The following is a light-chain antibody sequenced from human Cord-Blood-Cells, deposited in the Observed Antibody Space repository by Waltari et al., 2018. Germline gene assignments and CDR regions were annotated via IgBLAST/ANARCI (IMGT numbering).Light chain of an antibody. Sequence: QSALTQPRSVSGFPGQSVTISCTGTSSNVGGYNYVPWYQQHPGKAPKLMIYDVSKRPSGVPDRFSGSKSGNTASLTISRLQAEDEADYYCCSYAGSYTVVFGGGTKLTVL. CDR1: SSNVGGYNY. CDR3: CSYAGSYTVV. CDR2: DVS. V-gene: IGLV2-11*01. J-gene: IGLJ2*01.